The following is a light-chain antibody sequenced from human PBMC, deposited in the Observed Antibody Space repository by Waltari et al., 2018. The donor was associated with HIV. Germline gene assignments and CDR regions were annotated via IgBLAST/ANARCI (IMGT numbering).Light chain of an antibody. V-gene: IGLV1-51*01. CDR2: DDY. Sequence: SVLTQPPSVSAAPGQKVPISCAGRRAVFKNGIVYWYKHLPGTAPRLLIYDDYNRPSGIPDRFSASKSATSATLDISGLQAGDDADYYCGTWDDGLTDTWLFGGGTKLTVL. J-gene: IGLJ2*01. CDR1: RAVFKNGI. CDR3: GTWDDGLTDTWL.